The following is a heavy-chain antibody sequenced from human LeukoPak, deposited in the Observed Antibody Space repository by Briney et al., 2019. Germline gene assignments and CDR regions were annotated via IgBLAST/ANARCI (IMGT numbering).Heavy chain of an antibody. CDR2: INPSGVDT. V-gene: IGHV3-23*01. CDR3: GKYLRKPNSGDSS. D-gene: IGHD4-17*01. Sequence: GGSLRLSCAASGFTFNNYAMTWVRQAPGKGLEWVSSINPSGVDTYYAGSVKGRFTISRDNSANTLYLQMNSLRAEDTAVYYCGKYLRKPNSGDSSGGQGTLVTVSS. CDR1: GFTFNNYA. J-gene: IGHJ4*02.